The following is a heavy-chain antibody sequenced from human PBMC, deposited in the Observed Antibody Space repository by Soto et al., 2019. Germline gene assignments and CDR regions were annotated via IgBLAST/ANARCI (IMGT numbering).Heavy chain of an antibody. CDR3: AKADGEQWLVPHLDN. Sequence: EVQLVETGGGVIQRGGSLRLSCNASGFTVSSSYMSWVRQAPGMGLEWVAVIESGGSTHYADSVKGRFTISRDNSKNMIYLQLHTLRAEDTAVYYCAKADGEQWLVPHLDNWGQGTLVTVS. CDR2: IESGGST. V-gene: IGHV3-53*02. D-gene: IGHD6-19*01. CDR1: GFTVSSSY. J-gene: IGHJ4*02.